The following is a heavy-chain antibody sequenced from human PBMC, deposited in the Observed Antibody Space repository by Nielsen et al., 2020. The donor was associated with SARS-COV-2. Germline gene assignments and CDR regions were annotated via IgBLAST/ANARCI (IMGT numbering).Heavy chain of an antibody. Sequence: ASVKVSCKASGYTFTSYAMNWVRQAPGQGLEWMGWINTNTGNPTYAQGFTGRFVFSLDTSVSTAYLQISSLKAEDTAVYYRARGLSLSQPPLTNDYWGQGTLVTVSS. CDR1: GYTFTSYA. CDR2: INTNTGNP. V-gene: IGHV7-4-1*02. J-gene: IGHJ4*02. D-gene: IGHD2/OR15-2a*01. CDR3: ARGLSLSQPPLTNDY.